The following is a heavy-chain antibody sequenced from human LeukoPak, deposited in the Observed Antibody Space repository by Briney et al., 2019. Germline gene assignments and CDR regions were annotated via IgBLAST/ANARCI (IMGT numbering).Heavy chain of an antibody. D-gene: IGHD3-22*01. CDR2: IYTSGST. CDR1: GGSIRSYY. Sequence: SETLSLTCTVSGGSIRSYYWRWIRQPAGKGLEWIGRIYTSGSTNYNPSLKSRVTMSVDTSKNQFSLKLSSMTAADTAVYYCARGSVPYYYDSSGYYDAFDIWGQGTMVTVSS. J-gene: IGHJ3*02. CDR3: ARGSVPYYYDSSGYYDAFDI. V-gene: IGHV4-4*07.